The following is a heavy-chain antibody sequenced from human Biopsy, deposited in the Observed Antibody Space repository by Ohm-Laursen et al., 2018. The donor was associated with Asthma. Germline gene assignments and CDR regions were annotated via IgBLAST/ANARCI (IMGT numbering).Heavy chain of an antibody. CDR2: ILFDGRKI. J-gene: IGHJ4*02. D-gene: IGHD6-13*01. CDR3: AKDRVAGRSYYFDY. V-gene: IGHV3-30*18. CDR1: GFNFPNYG. Sequence: SLRLSCAASGFNFPNYGMNWVRRAPGKGLEWVAQILFDGRKINYPDSVRGRFTISRDNSKNMVYLQMNSLRPEDTAVYYCAKDRVAGRSYYFDYWGQGSLVSVSS.